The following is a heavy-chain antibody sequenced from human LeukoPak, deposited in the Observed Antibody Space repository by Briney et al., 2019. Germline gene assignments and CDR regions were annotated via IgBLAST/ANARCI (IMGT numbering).Heavy chain of an antibody. J-gene: IGHJ4*02. Sequence: SSETLSLTCTVSGGSLSSHYWSWIRQPPGKGLEWIGYIYYSGTTNYNPSLKRRVTISVDTSKNQFSLKLSSVTAADTAVYYCARGVYIAAAQYGYWGQGTLVTVSS. CDR1: GGSLSSHY. CDR2: IYYSGTT. V-gene: IGHV4-59*11. D-gene: IGHD6-13*01. CDR3: ARGVYIAAAQYGY.